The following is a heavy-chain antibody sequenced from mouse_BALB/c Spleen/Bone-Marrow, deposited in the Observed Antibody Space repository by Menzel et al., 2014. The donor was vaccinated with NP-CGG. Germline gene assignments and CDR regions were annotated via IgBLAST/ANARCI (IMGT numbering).Heavy chain of an antibody. CDR2: INPGSNGA. D-gene: IGHD2-1*01. V-gene: IGHV1-54*01. CDR1: GYAFSNYF. J-gene: IGHJ4*01. Sequence: VHLHQSGAELVRPGASVKVSCKASGYAFSNYFIEWVKKRPGQGLEWIGVINPGSNGANYSEKFKGKATLTADKSSSTAYMQLSSLTSDDSAVYFCTRSWGKDAMDYWGQGTSVTVSS. CDR3: TRSWGKDAMDY.